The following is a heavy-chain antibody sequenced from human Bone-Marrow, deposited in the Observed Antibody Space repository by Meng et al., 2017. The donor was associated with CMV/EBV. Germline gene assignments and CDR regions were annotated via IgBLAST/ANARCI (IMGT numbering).Heavy chain of an antibody. CDR1: GFTFSSYG. CDR3: AKDVLTGEPPAFDI. J-gene: IGHJ3*02. CDR2: VRYDGSNK. V-gene: IGHV3-30*02. Sequence: GGSLRLSCAASGFTFSSYGMHWVRQAPGKGLEWVAFVRYDGSNKYYADSVKGRFTISRDNSKNTLYLQMNSLRAEDTAVYYCAKDVLTGEPPAFDIWGQGTMVTVSS. D-gene: IGHD7-27*01.